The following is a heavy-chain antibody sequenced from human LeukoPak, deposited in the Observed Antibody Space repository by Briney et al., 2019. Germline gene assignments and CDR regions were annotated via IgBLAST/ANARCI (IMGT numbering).Heavy chain of an antibody. J-gene: IGHJ6*03. V-gene: IGHV3-23*01. D-gene: IGHD6-19*01. Sequence: GGSLRLSCAASGLIFSNFYMSWVRQAPGKGLEWVSAISGSGGSTYYADSVKGRFTISRDNSKNTLYLQMDSLRAEDTAVYYCAKPYSSGVYMDVWGKGTTVTVSS. CDR3: AKPYSSGVYMDV. CDR1: GLIFSNFY. CDR2: ISGSGGST.